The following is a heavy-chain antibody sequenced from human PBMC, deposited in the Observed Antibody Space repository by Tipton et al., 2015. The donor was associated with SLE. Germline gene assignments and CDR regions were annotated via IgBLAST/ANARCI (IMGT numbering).Heavy chain of an antibody. Sequence: TLSLTCTVSGGSISSPTYYWGWVRQPPGKGLEWIGSIYYGGSTYYNPSLESRVTISVDTSKNQFSLKVSSVTAADTAVYYCARDLSSSGISDYWGQGTLVTVSS. V-gene: IGHV4-39*07. D-gene: IGHD6-19*01. CDR3: ARDLSSSGISDY. CDR2: IYYGGST. CDR1: GGSISSPTYY. J-gene: IGHJ4*02.